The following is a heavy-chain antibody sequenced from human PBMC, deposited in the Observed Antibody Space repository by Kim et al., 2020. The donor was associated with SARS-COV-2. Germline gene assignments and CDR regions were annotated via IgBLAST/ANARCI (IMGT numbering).Heavy chain of an antibody. Sequence: GGSLRLSCAASGFTFRRHWMYWVRQVAGKGLVWVSRTDGDGGFINYADSVKGRFTASRDNAKSTLYLQMNSLRVDDTAVYFCARDENWALDHWGQGTLVTVSS. CDR2: TDGDGGFI. CDR3: ARDENWALDH. CDR1: GFTFRRHW. J-gene: IGHJ4*02. V-gene: IGHV3-74*01. D-gene: IGHD7-27*01.